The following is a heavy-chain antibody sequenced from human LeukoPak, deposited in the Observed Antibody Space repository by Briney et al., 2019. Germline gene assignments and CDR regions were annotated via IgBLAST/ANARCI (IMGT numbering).Heavy chain of an antibody. V-gene: IGHV3-53*01. Sequence: PGGSLRPSCAASGFTVSSNYMSWVRQAPGKGLEWVSVIYSGGSTYYADSVKGRFTISRDNSKSTLYLQMNSLRAEDTAVYYCASEGGYGPFDYWGQGTLVTVSS. D-gene: IGHD5-12*01. CDR3: ASEGGYGPFDY. CDR1: GFTVSSNY. CDR2: IYSGGST. J-gene: IGHJ4*02.